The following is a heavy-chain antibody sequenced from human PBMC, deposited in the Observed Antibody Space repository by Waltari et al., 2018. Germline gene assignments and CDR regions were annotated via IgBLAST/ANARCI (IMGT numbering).Heavy chain of an antibody. CDR2: IFQSGGT. CDR1: GYSISSGYY. Sequence: QVQLQESGPGLVKPSETLSLTCAVSGYSISSGYYWGWIRRPPGKGLELIGSIFQSGGTYYNPSLKSRVTISIDTSKNQFSLKLSSVTAADTAVYYCARERIRVFGMVTYNWFDPWGQGTLVTVSS. V-gene: IGHV4-38-2*02. D-gene: IGHD3-3*01. CDR3: ARERIRVFGMVTYNWFDP. J-gene: IGHJ5*02.